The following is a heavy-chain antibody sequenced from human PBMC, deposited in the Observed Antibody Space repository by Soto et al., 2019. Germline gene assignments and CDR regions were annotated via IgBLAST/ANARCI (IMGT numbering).Heavy chain of an antibody. V-gene: IGHV5-51*01. Sequence: GESLKFSCKGSGYGFTSYWIGWVRQMPGKGLEWMGIIYPGDSDTRYSPSFQGQVTISADKSISTAYLQWSSLKASDTAMYYCARSPHPYQLLLHYWGQGTLVTVSS. CDR3: ARSPHPYQLLLHY. D-gene: IGHD2-2*01. J-gene: IGHJ4*02. CDR1: GYGFTSYW. CDR2: IYPGDSDT.